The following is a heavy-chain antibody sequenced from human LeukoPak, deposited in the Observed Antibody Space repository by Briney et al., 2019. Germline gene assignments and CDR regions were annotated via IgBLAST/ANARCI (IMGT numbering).Heavy chain of an antibody. CDR2: ISYSGGT. CDR3: ARSRYILVGATRVSPNWFDP. D-gene: IGHD1-26*01. CDR1: GGSISSYY. V-gene: IGHV4-59*12. J-gene: IGHJ5*02. Sequence: SETLSLTRTVSGGSISSYYWSWIRQPPGKGLEWIGFISYSGGTNYNPSLKSRVTISVDTSKNQFSLKLNSVTAADTAVYYCARSRYILVGATRVSPNWFDPWGQGTLVTVSS.